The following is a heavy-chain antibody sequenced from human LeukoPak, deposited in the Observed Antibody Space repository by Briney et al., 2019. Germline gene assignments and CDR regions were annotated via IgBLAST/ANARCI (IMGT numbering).Heavy chain of an antibody. CDR2: INHSGST. D-gene: IGHD3-10*01. V-gene: IGHV4-34*01. J-gene: IGHJ5*02. CDR3: ARGRITMVRGVIITYWFDP. Sequence: PSETLSLTCAVYGGSFSGYYWSWIRQPPGKGLEWIGEINHSGSTNYNPSLKSRVTISVDTSKNQFSLKLSSVTAADTAVYYCARGRITMVRGVIITYWFDPWGQGTLVTVSS. CDR1: GGSFSGYY.